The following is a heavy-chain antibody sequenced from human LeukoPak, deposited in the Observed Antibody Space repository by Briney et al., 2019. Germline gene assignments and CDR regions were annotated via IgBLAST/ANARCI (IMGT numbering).Heavy chain of an antibody. CDR1: GFTFSTYS. D-gene: IGHD6-6*01. CDR2: IGSSVTTL. V-gene: IGHV3-48*02. CDR3: AREYRSSSGRAFDI. Sequence: GGSLRLSCAASGFTFSTYSMNWVRQAPGKGLEWVSYIGSSVTTLYYADSVKGRFTISRDNAKNSLYLQMNSLRDEDTAVYYCAREYRSSSGRAFDIWGQGTMVTVSS. J-gene: IGHJ3*02.